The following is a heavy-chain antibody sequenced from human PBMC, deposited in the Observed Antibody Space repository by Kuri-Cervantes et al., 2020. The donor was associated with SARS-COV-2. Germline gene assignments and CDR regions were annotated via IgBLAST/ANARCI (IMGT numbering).Heavy chain of an antibody. CDR1: GGSISSGGYY. V-gene: IGHV4-61*08. J-gene: IGHJ6*02. CDR2: IYYSGST. Sequence: SETLSLTCTVSGGSISSGGYYWSWIRQPPGKGLEWIGYIYYSGSTNYNPSLKSRVTISVDTSKNQFSLKLSSVTAADTAVYYCARDGRIGLDVWGQGTTATVSS. D-gene: IGHD2-15*01. CDR3: ARDGRIGLDV.